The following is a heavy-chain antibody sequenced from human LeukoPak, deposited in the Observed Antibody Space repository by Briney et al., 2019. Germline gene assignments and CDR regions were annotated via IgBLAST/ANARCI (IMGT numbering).Heavy chain of an antibody. J-gene: IGHJ4*02. Sequence: PGRSLRLSCAASGFTFSSYGMHWARQAPGKGPEWVAFISYDGSNKYYADSVKGRLTISRDNSKNTLYLQMNNLRADDTAVYYCAKARYDGEVMIAATDYWGQGTLVTVSS. CDR1: GFTFSSYG. CDR3: AKARYDGEVMIAATDY. CDR2: ISYDGSNK. V-gene: IGHV3-30*18. D-gene: IGHD2-15*01.